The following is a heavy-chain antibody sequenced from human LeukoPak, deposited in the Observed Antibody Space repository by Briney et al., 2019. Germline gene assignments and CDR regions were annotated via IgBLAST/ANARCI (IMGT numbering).Heavy chain of an antibody. CDR3: ARLYGVVTYYFDY. V-gene: IGHV4-59*01. CDR2: IYYSGST. D-gene: IGHD3-3*01. J-gene: IGHJ4*02. CDR1: GGSISSYY. Sequence: PSETLSHTCTVSGGSISSYYWSWIRQPPGKGLEWIGNIYYSGSTNYNPSLKSRVTISVDTSKNQFSLKLSSVTAADTAVYYCARLYGVVTYYFDYWGQGTLVTVSS.